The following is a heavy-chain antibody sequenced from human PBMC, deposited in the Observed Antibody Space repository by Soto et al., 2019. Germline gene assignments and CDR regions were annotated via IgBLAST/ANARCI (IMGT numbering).Heavy chain of an antibody. Sequence: SETLSLTCTVSGGSISSSSYYWGWIRQPPGKGLEWIGSIYYSGSTYYNPSLKSRVTISVDTSKNQFSLKLSSVTAADTAVYYCAKTNRYMVRGRPGAAWPRSSPPARAQEGYGMDVWGQGTTVTVSS. CDR1: GGSISSSSYY. CDR3: AKTNRYMVRGRPGAAWPRSSPPARAQEGYGMDV. V-gene: IGHV4-39*01. CDR2: IYYSGST. D-gene: IGHD3-10*01. J-gene: IGHJ6*02.